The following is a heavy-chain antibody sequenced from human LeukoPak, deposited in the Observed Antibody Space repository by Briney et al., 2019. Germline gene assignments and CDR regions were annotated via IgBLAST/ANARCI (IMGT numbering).Heavy chain of an antibody. V-gene: IGHV3-7*01. CDR2: IQQDGSEK. Sequence: PGGSLRLSCEASGFPFKAYWMSWVRQAPGTGLEWVANIQQDGSEKNYVDSVKGRFTISRDNARNSLYLEMNSLRAEDTAVYYCARLRYTYGKNFDYWGQGTLVTVSS. CDR1: GFPFKAYW. CDR3: ARLRYTYGKNFDY. D-gene: IGHD5-18*01. J-gene: IGHJ4*02.